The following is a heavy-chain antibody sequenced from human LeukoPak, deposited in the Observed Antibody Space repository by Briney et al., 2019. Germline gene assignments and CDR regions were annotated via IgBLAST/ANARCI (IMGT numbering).Heavy chain of an antibody. CDR2: IYYSGST. D-gene: IGHD3-10*01. CDR1: GFTFSSYW. CDR3: ARHFFPSDSGSFRTPFDY. J-gene: IGHJ4*02. Sequence: GSLRLSCAASGFTFSSYWMSWVRQAPGKGLEWIGSIYYSGSTYYNPSLKSRVTISVDTSKNQFSLKLSSVTAADTAVYYCARHFFPSDSGSFRTPFDYWGQGALVTVSS. V-gene: IGHV4-59*05.